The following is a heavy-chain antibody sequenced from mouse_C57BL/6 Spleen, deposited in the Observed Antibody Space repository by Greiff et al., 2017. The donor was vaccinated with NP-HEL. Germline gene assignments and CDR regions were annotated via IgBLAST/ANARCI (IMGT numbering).Heavy chain of an antibody. V-gene: IGHV1-18*01. CDR2: INPNNGGT. CDR3: ARECNYDAMDY. J-gene: IGHJ4*01. D-gene: IGHD2-1*01. Sequence: EVKVVESGPELVKPGASVKIPCKASGYTFTDYNMDWVKQSHGKSLEWIGDINPNNGGTIYNQKFKGKATLTVDKSSSTAYLELRSLTSEDTAVYYCARECNYDAMDYWGQGTSVTVSS. CDR1: GYTFTDYN.